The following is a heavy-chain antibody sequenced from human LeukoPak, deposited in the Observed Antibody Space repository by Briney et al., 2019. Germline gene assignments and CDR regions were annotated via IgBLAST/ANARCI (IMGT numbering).Heavy chain of an antibody. CDR3: ASRPTYDYVWGSYTLTPFDY. J-gene: IGHJ4*02. CDR1: GGSFSGYY. CDR2: INHSGST. V-gene: IGHV4-34*01. Sequence: SETLSLTCAVYGGSFSGYYWSWIRQPPGKGLEWIGEINHSGSTNYNPSLKSRVTIPVDTSKNQFSLKLSSVTAADTAVYYCASRPTYDYVWGSYTLTPFDYWGQGTLVTVSS. D-gene: IGHD3-16*01.